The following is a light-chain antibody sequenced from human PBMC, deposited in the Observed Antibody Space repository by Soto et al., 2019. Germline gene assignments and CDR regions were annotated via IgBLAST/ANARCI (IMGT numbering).Light chain of an antibody. V-gene: IGKV3-20*01. J-gene: IGKJ1*01. CDR3: QHYITSLTT. CDR2: GAS. CDR1: QSVTSNY. Sequence: EIVLTQSPGTLSLSPGERATLSCVASQSVTSNYLAWYQQKPGQAPRLLIYGASRRATGVPDRFIGSGSGTDFTLTISRLEPEDFAVYYCQHYITSLTTFGQGTKVDIK.